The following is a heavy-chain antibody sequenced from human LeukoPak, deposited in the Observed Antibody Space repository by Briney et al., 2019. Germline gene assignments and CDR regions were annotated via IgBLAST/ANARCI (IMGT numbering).Heavy chain of an antibody. V-gene: IGHV3-7*04. D-gene: IGHD5-24*01. CDR1: GIAFGTYA. J-gene: IGHJ4*02. CDR3: TRVGYIDEGIDY. Sequence: GGSLRLSCVASGIAFGTYAMSWVRQAPGKGLEWVANIKQDGSKKSYVDSVKGRFTISRDNAKNSLYLQMNSLRAEDTAIYYCTRVGYIDEGIDYWGQGTLVTVSS. CDR2: IKQDGSKK.